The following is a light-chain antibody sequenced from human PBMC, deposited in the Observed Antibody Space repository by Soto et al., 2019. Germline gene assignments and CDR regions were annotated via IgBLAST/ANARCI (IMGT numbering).Light chain of an antibody. V-gene: IGKV3-15*01. CDR2: GAS. CDR1: QSVFSN. J-gene: IGKJ1*01. Sequence: EIVMTQSPVTVSVSPGERATLSCRASQSVFSNLAWYQQTPGQAPRLLIYGASTRATGIPARFSGSGSGTEFTLTISSLEPEDFAVYYCQQCSDWPLTFGQGTKVDIK. CDR3: QQCSDWPLT.